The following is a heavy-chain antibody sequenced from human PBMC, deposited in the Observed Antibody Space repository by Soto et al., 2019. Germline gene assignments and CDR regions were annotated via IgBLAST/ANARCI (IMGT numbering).Heavy chain of an antibody. CDR3: AKHLLPVAGYLDRLDV. CDR2: ISHDGSNK. V-gene: IGHV3-30*18. D-gene: IGHD6-19*01. J-gene: IGHJ6*02. Sequence: EGSLRLSCAGYGVTFSSYCMHWFRQAPGKGLEWVAVISHDGSNKYFADSVKGRFTISRCNAQKTRYVRVNSLRAQATAVYYCAKHLLPVAGYLDRLDVSGQGTTVTVPS. CDR1: GVTFSSYC.